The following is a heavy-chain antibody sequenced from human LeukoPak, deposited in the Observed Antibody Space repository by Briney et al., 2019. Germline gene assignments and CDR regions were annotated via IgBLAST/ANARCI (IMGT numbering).Heavy chain of an antibody. CDR2: MNPNSGNT. D-gene: IGHD1-26*01. J-gene: IGHJ6*02. Sequence: ASVEVSCKASGYTFTSYDINWVRQATGQGLEWMGWMNPNSGNTGYAQKFQGRVTMTRNTSISTAYMELSSLRSEDTAVYYCARMSIVGAAYYYYGMDVWGQGTTVTVSS. CDR3: ARMSIVGAAYYYYGMDV. CDR1: GYTFTSYD. V-gene: IGHV1-8*01.